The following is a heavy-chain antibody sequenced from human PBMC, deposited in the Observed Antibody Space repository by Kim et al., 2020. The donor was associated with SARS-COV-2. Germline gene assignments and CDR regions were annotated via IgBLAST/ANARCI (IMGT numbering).Heavy chain of an antibody. J-gene: IGHJ4*02. D-gene: IGHD6-13*01. V-gene: IGHV3-7*03. CDR2: T. CDR3: ARTDFAAAGNY. Sequence: TYCVDSVKGRFTVSRDNAKNSLSLQMNSLRAEDTAVYYCARTDFAAAGNYWGQGTLVTVSS.